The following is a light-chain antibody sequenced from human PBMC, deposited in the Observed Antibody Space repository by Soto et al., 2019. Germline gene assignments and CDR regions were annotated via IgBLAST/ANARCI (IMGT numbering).Light chain of an antibody. CDR1: SSNIGRQY. V-gene: IGLV1-51*01. Sequence: QSVLTQPPSVSAAPGQRVTISCSGSSSNIGRQYVSWYQQLPGTAPKLLIYDNDQRPSGISDRFSGSKSCTSATLDITGLQTGDEADYYCGTWDNSLNTGVFGGGTKVTVL. CDR2: DND. CDR3: GTWDNSLNTGV. J-gene: IGLJ3*02.